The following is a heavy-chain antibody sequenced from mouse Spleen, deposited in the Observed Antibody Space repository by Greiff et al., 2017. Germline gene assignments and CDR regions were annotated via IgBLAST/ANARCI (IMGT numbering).Heavy chain of an antibody. CDR2: ISSGGGNT. CDR3: ARRDYEDYAMDY. V-gene: IGHV5-9*04. J-gene: IGHJ4*01. Sequence: EVQLQQSGGGLVKPGGSLKLSCAASGFTFSSYTMSWVRQTPAKRLEWVATISSGGGNTYYPDSVKGRFTISRDNARNTLYLQMSSLRSEDTAMYYCARRDYEDYAMDYWGQGTSVTVSS. CDR1: GFTFSSYT. D-gene: IGHD2-13*01.